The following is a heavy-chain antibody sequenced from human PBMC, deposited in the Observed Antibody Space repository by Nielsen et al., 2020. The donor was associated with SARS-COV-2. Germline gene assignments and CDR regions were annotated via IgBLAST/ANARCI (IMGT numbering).Heavy chain of an antibody. J-gene: IGHJ4*02. Sequence: ALVKVSCKASGYTFTGYYMHWVRQAPGQGLEWMGRINPNSGGTNYAQKFQGRVTMTRDTSNSTAYMELSRLSSDDTAVYYCAREYSSSSGRCSDNWGQGTLVTVSS. V-gene: IGHV1-2*06. CDR1: GYTFTGYY. CDR2: INPNSGGT. CDR3: AREYSSSSGRCSDN. D-gene: IGHD6-6*01.